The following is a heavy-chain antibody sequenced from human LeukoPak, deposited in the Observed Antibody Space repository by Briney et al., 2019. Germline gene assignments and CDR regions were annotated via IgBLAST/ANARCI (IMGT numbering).Heavy chain of an antibody. CDR1: GYSFTNYN. J-gene: IGHJ3*01. D-gene: IGHD5-24*01. Sequence: GASVKISCKTSGYSFTNYNLHWVRQAPGQRLEWMGIIKPSGGNTNNAQKFQGRVTMTSDTSTSTVYMELSSLKFEDTAVYYCARVRDGYNDACDFWGQGTMVTVTS. CDR3: ARVRDGYNDACDF. V-gene: IGHV1-46*01. CDR2: IKPSGGNT.